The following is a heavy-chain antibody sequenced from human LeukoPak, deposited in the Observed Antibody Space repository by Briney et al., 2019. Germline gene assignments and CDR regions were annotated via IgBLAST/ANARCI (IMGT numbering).Heavy chain of an antibody. D-gene: IGHD2-2*01. V-gene: IGHV4-59*08. CDR2: IYYSGST. Sequence: SETLSLTCTVSGVSISSYYWSWIRQPPGKGLEWIGYIYYSGSTNYNPSLKSRVTISVDTSKNQFSLKLSSVTAADTAVYYCARHRPQIVVVPAANPDFDYWGQGTLVTVSS. CDR3: ARHRPQIVVVPAANPDFDY. CDR1: GVSISSYY. J-gene: IGHJ4*02.